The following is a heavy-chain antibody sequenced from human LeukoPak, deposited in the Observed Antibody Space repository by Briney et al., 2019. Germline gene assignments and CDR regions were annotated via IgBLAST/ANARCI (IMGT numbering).Heavy chain of an antibody. CDR1: GGSISSYY. J-gene: IGHJ5*02. CDR2: IYYSGST. CDR3: ARHVGFITMVRGVINNNWFDP. V-gene: IGHV4-59*01. Sequence: SETLSLTCTVSGGSISSYYWSWIRKPPGKGLEWIGYIYYSGSTNYNPSLKSRVTISVDTSKNQFSLKLSSVTAADTAVYYCARHVGFITMVRGVINNNWFDPWGQGTLVTVSS. D-gene: IGHD3-10*01.